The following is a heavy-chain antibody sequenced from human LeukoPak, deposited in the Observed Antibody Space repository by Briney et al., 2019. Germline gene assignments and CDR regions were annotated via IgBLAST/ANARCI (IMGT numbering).Heavy chain of an antibody. Sequence: SETLSLTCAVSGGSISSSNWWSWVRQPPGKGLEWIGEIYHSGSTNYNPSLKSRVTISVDKSKNQFSLKLSSVTAADTAVYYCARDLWGYCSGGSCYHSDYWGQGTLVTVSS. CDR1: GGSISSSNW. D-gene: IGHD2-15*01. J-gene: IGHJ4*02. V-gene: IGHV4-4*02. CDR2: IYHSGST. CDR3: ARDLWGYCSGGSCYHSDY.